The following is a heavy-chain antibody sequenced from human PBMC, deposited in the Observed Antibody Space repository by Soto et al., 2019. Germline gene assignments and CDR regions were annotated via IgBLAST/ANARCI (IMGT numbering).Heavy chain of an antibody. CDR1: GFTFSSYA. D-gene: IGHD6-13*01. Sequence: GGSLRLSCAASGFTFSSYAMHWVRQAPGKGLEWVSVIYSGGSTYYADSVKGRFTISRDNSKNTLYLQMNSLRAEDTAVYYCAREKYSSSSYNWFDPWGQGTLVTVSS. J-gene: IGHJ5*01. CDR2: IYSGGST. V-gene: IGHV3-53*01. CDR3: AREKYSSSSYNWFDP.